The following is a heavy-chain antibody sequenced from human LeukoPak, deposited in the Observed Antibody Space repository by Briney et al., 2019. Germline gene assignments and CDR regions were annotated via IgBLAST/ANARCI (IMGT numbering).Heavy chain of an antibody. CDR2: IYYSGST. CDR3: AREVMVRGVNAWFDP. Sequence: SETLSLTCTVSGGSISSYYWSWIRQPPGKGLEWIGYIYYSGSTNYNPSLKSRVTISVDTSKNQFSLKLSSVTAADTAVYYCAREVMVRGVNAWFDPWGQGTLVTVSS. CDR1: GGSISSYY. V-gene: IGHV4-59*01. J-gene: IGHJ5*02. D-gene: IGHD3-10*01.